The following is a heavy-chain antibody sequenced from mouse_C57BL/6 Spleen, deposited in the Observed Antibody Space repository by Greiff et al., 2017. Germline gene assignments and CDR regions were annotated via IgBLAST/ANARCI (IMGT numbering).Heavy chain of an antibody. J-gene: IGHJ4*01. CDR1: GYAFSSSW. CDR2: IYPGDGDT. Sequence: QVQLKESGPELVKPGASVKISCKASGYAFSSSWMNWVKQRPGKGLEWIGRIYPGDGDTNYNGKFKGKATLTADKSSSTAYMQLSSLTSEDSAVYFCARFLRAMDYWGQGTSVTVSS. CDR3: ARFLRAMDY. V-gene: IGHV1-82*01.